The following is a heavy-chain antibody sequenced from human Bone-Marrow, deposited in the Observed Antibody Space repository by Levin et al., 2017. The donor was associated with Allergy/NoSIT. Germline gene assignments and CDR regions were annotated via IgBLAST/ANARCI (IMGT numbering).Heavy chain of an antibody. J-gene: IGHJ3*01. CDR3: AGDSSPHWVGAFDL. V-gene: IGHV4-59*01. D-gene: IGHD7-27*01. CDR1: SGSISAYF. CDR2: VFSSGST. Sequence: PSETLSLTCTVSSGSISAYFWNWVRQPPGKGLEWIGYVFSSGSTSYNPSLKDRLSISLDTSKNQFSLRLHSVTTADTALYFCAGDSSPHWVGAFDLWGQGSVVTVSS.